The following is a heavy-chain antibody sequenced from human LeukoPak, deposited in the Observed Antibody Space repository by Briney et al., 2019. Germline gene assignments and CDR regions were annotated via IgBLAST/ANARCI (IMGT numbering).Heavy chain of an antibody. J-gene: IGHJ4*02. CDR1: GYTFTSYG. CDR3: ARGSIPYCGGDCYSSY. D-gene: IGHD2-21*02. V-gene: IGHV1-69*05. Sequence: SVKVSCKASGYTFTSYGISWVRQAPGQGLEWMGGIIPIFGTANYAQKFQGRVTITTDESTSTAYMELSSLRSEDTAVYYCARGSIPYCGGDCYSSYWGQGTLVTVSS. CDR2: IIPIFGTA.